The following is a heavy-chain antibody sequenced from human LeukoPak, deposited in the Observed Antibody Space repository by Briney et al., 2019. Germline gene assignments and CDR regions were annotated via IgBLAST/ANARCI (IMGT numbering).Heavy chain of an antibody. V-gene: IGHV4-34*01. J-gene: IGHJ5*02. CDR1: GGSFSGYY. CDR3: ARTFGYSSGWHRFDP. CDR2: INHSGST. Sequence: SETLSLTCAVYGGSFSGYYWSWIRQPPGKGPEWIGEINHSGSTNYNPSLKSRVTISVDTSKNQFSLKLSSVTAADTAVYYCARTFGYSSGWHRFDPWGQGTLVTVSS. D-gene: IGHD6-19*01.